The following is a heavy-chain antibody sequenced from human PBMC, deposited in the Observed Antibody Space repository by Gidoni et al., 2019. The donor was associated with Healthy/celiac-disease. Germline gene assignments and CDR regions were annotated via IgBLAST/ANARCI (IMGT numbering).Heavy chain of an antibody. V-gene: IGHV3-21*01. J-gene: IGHJ4*02. Sequence: EVQLLESGGGLVKPGGSLRLSCAASGFTFSSYSMNWVRQAPGKGLEWVSSISSSSSYIYDADSVKGRFTSSRDNAKNSLYLQMNSLRAEDTAVYYCARVGVRIPEQSYYFDYWGQGTLVTVSS. D-gene: IGHD3-10*01. CDR2: ISSSSSYI. CDR1: GFTFSSYS. CDR3: ARVGVRIPEQSYYFDY.